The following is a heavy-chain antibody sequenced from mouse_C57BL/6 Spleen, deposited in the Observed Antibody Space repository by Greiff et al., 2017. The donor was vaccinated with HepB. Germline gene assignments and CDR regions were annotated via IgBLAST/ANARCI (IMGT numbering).Heavy chain of an antibody. J-gene: IGHJ2*01. Sequence: EVKLVESGGGLVQPGGSLSLSCAASGFTFTDYYMSWVRQPPGKALGWLGFIRNKANGYTTEYSASVKGRFTISRDNSQSILYLQMNALRAEDSATYYCASIYDGSFFDYWGQGTTLTVSS. CDR1: GFTFTDYY. D-gene: IGHD2-3*01. V-gene: IGHV7-3*01. CDR3: ASIYDGSFFDY. CDR2: IRNKANGYTT.